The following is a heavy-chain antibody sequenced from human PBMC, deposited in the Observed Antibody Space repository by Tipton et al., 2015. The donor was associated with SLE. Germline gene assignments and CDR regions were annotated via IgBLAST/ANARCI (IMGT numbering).Heavy chain of an antibody. Sequence: TLSLTCTVSGGSISETIYYWGWIRQAPGKGLEWIESIYYSGSTYYNPSLKSRVTISADRSQNQFSLRLNSVTAADTAVYYCARARYCSSTGCYKFDPWGQGTLVTVSS. CDR3: ARARYCSSTGCYKFDP. V-gene: IGHV4-39*07. D-gene: IGHD2-2*02. CDR1: GGSISETIYY. CDR2: IYYSGST. J-gene: IGHJ5*02.